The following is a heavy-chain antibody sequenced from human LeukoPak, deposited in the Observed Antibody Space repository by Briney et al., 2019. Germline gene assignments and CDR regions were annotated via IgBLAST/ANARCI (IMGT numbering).Heavy chain of an antibody. CDR2: INAGNGNT. V-gene: IGHV1-3*03. CDR3: ARDMITFGGVIPRGYFDY. CDR1: GYTFTGYY. D-gene: IGHD3-16*02. J-gene: IGHJ4*02. Sequence: ASVKVSCKASGYTFTGYYMHWVRQAPGEGLEWMGWINAGNGNTKYSQEFQGRVTITRGTSASTAYMELSSLRSEDMAVYYCARDMITFGGVIPRGYFDYWGQGTLVTVSS.